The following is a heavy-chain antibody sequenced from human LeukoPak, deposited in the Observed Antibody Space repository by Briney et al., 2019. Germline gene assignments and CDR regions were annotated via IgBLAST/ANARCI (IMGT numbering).Heavy chain of an antibody. CDR2: INQDGREK. CDR3: AKGRDYGDY. CDR1: GFTFSSYW. V-gene: IGHV3-7*01. Sequence: PGGSLRLSCEVSGFTFSSYWMTWVRQAPGKGLQWVANINQDGREKYYMDSMKGRLTISRDNTENSVLLQMTSLRPEDTAMYFCAKGRDYGDYWGQGTLVAVSS. J-gene: IGHJ4*02.